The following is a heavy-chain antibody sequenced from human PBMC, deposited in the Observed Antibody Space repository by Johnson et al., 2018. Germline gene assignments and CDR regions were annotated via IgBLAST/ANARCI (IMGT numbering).Heavy chain of an antibody. J-gene: IGHJ1*01. CDR1: GFTVSSNY. Sequence: EVQLVESGGGLIQPGGSXRLSRAASGFTVSSNYMTWVRQAPGKGLEWVSVIYSGGRAYYADSVTGRLTISRDSSNATLYLQMNSRRAEDTAVYSCARGADPYCGGSCCFQYWGQGTLVTVSS. CDR3: ARGADPYCGGSCCFQY. V-gene: IGHV3-53*01. D-gene: IGHD2-15*01. CDR2: IYSGGRA.